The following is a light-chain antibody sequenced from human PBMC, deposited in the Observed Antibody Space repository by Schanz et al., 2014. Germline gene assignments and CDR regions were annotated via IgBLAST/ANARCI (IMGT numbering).Light chain of an antibody. Sequence: DIQMPQSPSSLSASVGDRVTITCQASQDINNYVNWYQQKPGKAPKLLIYDASNLETGVPSRFSGSGSGTDFTFTISSLQPEDIATYYCQQYDNLPRFTFGPGTKVDIK. CDR3: QQYDNLPRFT. V-gene: IGKV1-33*01. CDR1: QDINNY. J-gene: IGKJ3*01. CDR2: DAS.